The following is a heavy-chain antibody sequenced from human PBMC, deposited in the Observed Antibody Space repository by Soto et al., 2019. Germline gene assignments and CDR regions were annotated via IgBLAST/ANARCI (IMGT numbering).Heavy chain of an antibody. CDR2: TSYDGSNN. Sequence: QVQLVESGGGVVQPGTSLRLSCVGSGFTFRSYVIHWVRQAPGKGLEWVALTSYDGSNNFYGDSVKGRFTISRHNSRNPVELQMDSLRFEGTALYYCARWGTTGGLDVWGQGTLVSVSS. J-gene: IGHJ4*02. CDR3: ARWGTTGGLDV. V-gene: IGHV3-33*05. D-gene: IGHD3-16*01. CDR1: GFTFRSYV.